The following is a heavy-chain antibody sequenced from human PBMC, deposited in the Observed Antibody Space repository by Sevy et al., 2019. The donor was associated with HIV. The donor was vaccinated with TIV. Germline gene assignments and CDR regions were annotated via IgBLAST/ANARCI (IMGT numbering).Heavy chain of an antibody. CDR2: LKSDVYGGTV. CDR3: TRWKAAQSIFDY. CDR1: GFTFGDYC. D-gene: IGHD6-13*01. J-gene: IGHJ4*02. V-gene: IGHV3-49*04. Sequence: GGSLRLSCTASGFTFGDYCMSWVRQAPGKGLEWVASLKSDVYGGTVDHAASVRGRFVISRDDSKTIAYLQMNDLKTEDTGVYYCTRWKAAQSIFDYWGQGALVTVSS.